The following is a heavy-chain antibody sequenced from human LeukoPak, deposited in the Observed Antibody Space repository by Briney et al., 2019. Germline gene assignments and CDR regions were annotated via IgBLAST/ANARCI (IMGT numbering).Heavy chain of an antibody. CDR3: VRDLT. CDR2: IYSGGST. J-gene: IGHJ1*01. V-gene: IGHV3-53*01. CDR1: GVTVSNNH. Sequence: GGSLRLSCAASGVTVSNNHMSWVRQAPGKGLEWVSIIYSGGSTYYADSVRGRFTISRDNSKNTLYLQMSSLRAEDTAVYYCVRDLTWGQGTLVIVSS.